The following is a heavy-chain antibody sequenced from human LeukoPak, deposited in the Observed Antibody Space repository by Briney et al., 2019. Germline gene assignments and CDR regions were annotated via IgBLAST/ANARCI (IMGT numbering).Heavy chain of an antibody. J-gene: IGHJ3*02. Sequence: GESLKISCKGSGYSFTSYWIGWVRQMPGKVLEWMGFIYPGDSDTRYSPSSQGQVTISADKSISTAYLQWSSLKASDTAIYYCARPRDDFWSGYYWADAFDIWGQGTMVTVSS. CDR2: IYPGDSDT. CDR3: ARPRDDFWSGYYWADAFDI. CDR1: GYSFTSYW. D-gene: IGHD3-3*01. V-gene: IGHV5-51*01.